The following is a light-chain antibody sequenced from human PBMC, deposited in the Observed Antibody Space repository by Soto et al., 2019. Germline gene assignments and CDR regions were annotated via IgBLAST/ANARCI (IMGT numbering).Light chain of an antibody. J-gene: IGKJ4*01. CDR1: QSVSSSY. CDR3: QQYGSSHLT. Sequence: EIVLTQSPGTLSLSPGERATLSCRASQSVSSSYLAWYQQKPGQAPRLLIYGASSRATGIPDRFSGSGSGTDFTVKISRVEPEDFAVYYCQQYGSSHLTFGGGTKVEIK. V-gene: IGKV3-20*01. CDR2: GAS.